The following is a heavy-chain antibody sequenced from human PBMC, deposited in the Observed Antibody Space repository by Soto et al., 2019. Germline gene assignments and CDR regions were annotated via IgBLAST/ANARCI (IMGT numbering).Heavy chain of an antibody. D-gene: IGHD3-3*01. CDR1: GGTFSSYA. V-gene: IGHV1-69*13. CDR2: IIPIFGTA. J-gene: IGHJ6*04. CDR3: AREFTHSKLEWNYYSMDV. Sequence: AASVKVSCKASGGTFSSYAISWVRQAPGQGLEWMGGIIPIFGTANYAQKFQGRVTMTGDESTSTAYMELSSLRSEDTAVYYCAREFTHSKLEWNYYSMDVWGKGTTVTVSS.